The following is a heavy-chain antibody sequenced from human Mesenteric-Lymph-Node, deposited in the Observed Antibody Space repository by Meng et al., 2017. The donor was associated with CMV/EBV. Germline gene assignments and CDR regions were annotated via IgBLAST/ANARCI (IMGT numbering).Heavy chain of an antibody. CDR1: GGSISSSNYY. V-gene: IGHV4-39*01. Sequence: SETLSLTCTVSGGSISSSNYYWGWIRQPPGKGLEWVGSIYYGGNTYSNPSLESRVTTSVDTSKNQFSLKLSSVTAADTAVYYCARHFYGNYYFDNWGQGTRVTVSS. D-gene: IGHD4-11*01. J-gene: IGHJ4*02. CDR2: IYYGGNT. CDR3: ARHFYGNYYFDN.